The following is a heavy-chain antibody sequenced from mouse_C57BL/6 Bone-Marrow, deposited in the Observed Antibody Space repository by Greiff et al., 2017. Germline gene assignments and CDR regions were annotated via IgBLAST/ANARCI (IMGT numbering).Heavy chain of an antibody. D-gene: IGHD2-5*01. Sequence: EVHLVESGGDLVKPGGSLKLPCAASGFTFSSYGMSWVRQTPDKRLEWVATISSGGSYTYYPDSVKGRFTISRDNAKKTLYLPMSSLKSEDTAKYYCARREVTPCYAMDYWGQGTSVTVSS. V-gene: IGHV5-6*01. CDR3: ARREVTPCYAMDY. CDR2: ISSGGSYT. J-gene: IGHJ4*01. CDR1: GFTFSSYG.